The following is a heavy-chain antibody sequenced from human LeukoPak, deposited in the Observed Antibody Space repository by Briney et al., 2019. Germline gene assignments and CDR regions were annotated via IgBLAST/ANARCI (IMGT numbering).Heavy chain of an antibody. CDR1: GFTCSSNS. CDR3: ARWEEQPDDY. J-gene: IGHJ4*02. CDR2: ISSGSSYI. V-gene: IGHV3-21*01. D-gene: IGHD1-26*01. Sequence: GGSLRLSCVASGFTCSSNSMNWVRQAPGKELEWVSSISSGSSYIYYADSVKGRFTISRDNAKNSLYLQMNSLRVEDTAVYYCARWEEQPDDYWGQGTLVTVSS.